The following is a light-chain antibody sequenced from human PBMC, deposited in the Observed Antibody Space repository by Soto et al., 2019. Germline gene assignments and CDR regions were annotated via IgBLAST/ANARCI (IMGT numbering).Light chain of an antibody. CDR2: AAS. CDR1: QSVSKY. Sequence: DIQMTQSPSSLSASVGDRITINCRASQSVSKYLNWYQHKLGKAPELLIYAASSLYSGVPSRFSXSGXGTYFTLTISNLQPEDSASYYCQQTYTSPGTFGQGTKVEIK. CDR3: QQTYTSPGT. J-gene: IGKJ1*01. V-gene: IGKV1-39*01.